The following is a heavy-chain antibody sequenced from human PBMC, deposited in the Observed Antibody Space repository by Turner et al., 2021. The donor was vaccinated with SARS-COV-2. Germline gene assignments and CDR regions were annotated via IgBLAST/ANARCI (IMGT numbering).Heavy chain of an antibody. CDR2: ISGSGVST. V-gene: IGHV3-23*01. Sequence: EVQLLESGGGLVQPGGSLRISCTASGFTFSSYAMSWVRQAPVKGLEWVSAISGSGVSTYYADSVKGRFTISRDNSKNTLYLQMNSLRAEDTAVYYCAKGEGYGSGAFDIWGQGTMVTVSS. J-gene: IGHJ3*02. D-gene: IGHD3-10*01. CDR1: GFTFSSYA. CDR3: AKGEGYGSGAFDI.